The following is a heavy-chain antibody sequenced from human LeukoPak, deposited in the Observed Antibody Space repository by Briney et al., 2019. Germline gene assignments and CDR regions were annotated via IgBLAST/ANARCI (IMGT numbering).Heavy chain of an antibody. D-gene: IGHD3-3*01. Sequence: PGGSLRLSCAASGFTFSSYGMHWVRQAPGKGLEWVSYISSSSSTIYYADSVKGRFTISRDNAKNSLYLQMNSLRAEDTAVYYCARVKVDFWSAPGAFDIWGQGTMVTVSS. CDR1: GFTFSSYG. CDR2: ISSSSSTI. J-gene: IGHJ3*02. CDR3: ARVKVDFWSAPGAFDI. V-gene: IGHV3-48*01.